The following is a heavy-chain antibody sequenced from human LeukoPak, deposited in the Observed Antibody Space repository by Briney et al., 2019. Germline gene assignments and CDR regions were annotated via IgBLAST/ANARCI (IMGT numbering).Heavy chain of an antibody. J-gene: IGHJ5*02. Sequence: SETLSLTCAVYGGSFSGYYWSWIRQPPGKGLEWIGEINHSGSTNYNPSLKSRVTISVDTSKNQFSLKLSSVTAADTAVYYCARARGPHTAMVTNWFDPWGQGTLVTVSS. CDR3: ARARGPHTAMVTNWFDP. CDR1: GGSFSGYY. CDR2: INHSGST. V-gene: IGHV4-34*01. D-gene: IGHD5-18*01.